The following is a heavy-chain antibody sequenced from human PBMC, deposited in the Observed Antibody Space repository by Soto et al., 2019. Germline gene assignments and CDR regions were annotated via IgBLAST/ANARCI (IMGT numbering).Heavy chain of an antibody. D-gene: IGHD6-19*01. J-gene: IGHJ6*02. CDR3: ARHSNAGSGWRWKRGGNYYGMDV. V-gene: IGHV4-39*01. CDR1: GGSISSSSYY. CDR2: IYYSGST. Sequence: SDTLSLTCTVSGGSISSSSYYWGWIRQPPGKGLEWIGSIYYSGSTYYNPSLKSRVTISVDTSKNQFSLKLSSVTAADTAVYYCARHSNAGSGWRWKRGGNYYGMDVWGQGNTVTV.